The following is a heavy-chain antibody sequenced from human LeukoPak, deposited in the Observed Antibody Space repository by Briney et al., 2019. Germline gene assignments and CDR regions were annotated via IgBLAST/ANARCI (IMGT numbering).Heavy chain of an antibody. V-gene: IGHV4-34*01. CDR2: INHGGST. CDR1: GGSFSGHY. Sequence: SETLSLTCAVSGGSFSGHYWNWIRQPPGKGLEWIGEINHGGSTNYNPSLKSRVTISVDTSQNQFSLRLSSVTAADTAVYYCARSSPGSGSYHNYYYYYMDVWGKGTTVTISS. D-gene: IGHD3-10*01. J-gene: IGHJ6*03. CDR3: ARSSPGSGSYHNYYYYYMDV.